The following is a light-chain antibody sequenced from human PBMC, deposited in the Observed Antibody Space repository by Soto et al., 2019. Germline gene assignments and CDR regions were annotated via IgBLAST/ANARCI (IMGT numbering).Light chain of an antibody. CDR3: QQRSFWPLT. V-gene: IGKV3-11*01. Sequence: EIVLTQSPATLSLSPGERATLSCRASQSVATFLAWYQHKPGQAPRLLIYDSSNRATGIPARFSGSGSGTDFTPTISSLEPEDFAVYYCQQRSFWPLTFGGGTRVEI. CDR2: DSS. J-gene: IGKJ4*01. CDR1: QSVATF.